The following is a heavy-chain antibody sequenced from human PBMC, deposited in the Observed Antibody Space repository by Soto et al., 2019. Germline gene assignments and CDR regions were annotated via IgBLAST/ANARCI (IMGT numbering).Heavy chain of an antibody. Sequence: PGGSLRLSCAASGFTFDDYAMQWVRQAPGKGLEWVSGISWNSGSIGYADSVKGRFTISRDNAKNSLYLQMNSLRAEDTALYYCAKDSSGWPNDYYGMDVWGQGTTVTVSS. CDR1: GFTFDDYA. D-gene: IGHD6-19*01. CDR2: ISWNSGSI. V-gene: IGHV3-9*01. J-gene: IGHJ6*02. CDR3: AKDSSGWPNDYYGMDV.